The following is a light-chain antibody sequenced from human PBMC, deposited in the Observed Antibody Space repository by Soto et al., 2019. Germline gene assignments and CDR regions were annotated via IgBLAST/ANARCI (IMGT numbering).Light chain of an antibody. CDR3: QQARSFPVT. CDR1: QDVGRW. CDR2: ATS. Sequence: DIQMTQAPSSLSASVGDTVSIRCRSSQDVGRWLSWYQQKPGKAPKLLIFATSTLQSGVPSRFSGSGSGTDFTLTITSLQSEDFATYYCQQARSFPVTFGQGTRLEIK. V-gene: IGKV1D-12*01. J-gene: IGKJ5*01.